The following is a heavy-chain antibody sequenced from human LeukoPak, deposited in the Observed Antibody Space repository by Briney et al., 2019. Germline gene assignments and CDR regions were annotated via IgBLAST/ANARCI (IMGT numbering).Heavy chain of an antibody. CDR3: ARGLIREVAAAAFDY. D-gene: IGHD6-13*01. CDR2: INTNTGNP. CDR1: GYTFTSYA. Sequence: GASVKVSCKASGYTFTSYAMNWVRQAPGQGLEWMGWINTNTGNPTYAQGFTGRFVFSLDTSVSTAYLQISSLKAEDTAVYYCARGLIREVAAAAFDYWGQGTLVTVSS. J-gene: IGHJ4*02. V-gene: IGHV7-4-1*02.